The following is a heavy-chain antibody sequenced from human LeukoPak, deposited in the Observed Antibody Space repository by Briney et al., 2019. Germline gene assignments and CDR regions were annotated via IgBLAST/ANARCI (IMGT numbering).Heavy chain of an antibody. V-gene: IGHV3-23*01. J-gene: IGHJ5*02. CDR3: AKGSGINHYHWIDP. CDR2: MSGSGGSGT. Sequence: SGGSLRLSCAASGFTFSTFAMSWVRQAPGKGLERVSVMSGSGGSGTYYADSVKGRFTISRDNSKNTLYLQMDSLRAEDTALYYCAKGSGINHYHWIDPWGQGTLVTASS. CDR1: GFTFSTFA. D-gene: IGHD1-14*01.